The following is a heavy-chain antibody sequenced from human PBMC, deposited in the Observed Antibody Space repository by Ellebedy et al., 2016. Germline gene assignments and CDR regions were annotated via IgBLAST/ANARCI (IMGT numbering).Heavy chain of an antibody. Sequence: SETLSLTXTVSGYSISSGYYWGWIRQPPGKGLEWIGSIYYSGSTYYNPSLKSRVTISVDTSKNQFSLKLSSVTAADTAVYYCARHGITVFDYWGQGTLVTVSS. CDR2: IYYSGST. CDR1: GYSISSGYY. D-gene: IGHD1-14*01. J-gene: IGHJ4*02. V-gene: IGHV4-38-2*02. CDR3: ARHGITVFDY.